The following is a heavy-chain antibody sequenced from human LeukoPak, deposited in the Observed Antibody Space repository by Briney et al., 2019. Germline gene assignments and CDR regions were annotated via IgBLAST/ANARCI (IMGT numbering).Heavy chain of an antibody. CDR2: INCSGGST. CDR1: GFPFSSYA. V-gene: IGHV3-23*01. J-gene: IGHJ4*02. Sequence: GGSLRLSCAASGFPFSSYAMSWVRQAPGKGLEWVSAINCSGGSTYYADSVKGRFTISRDNSKNTLYLQMNSLRAEDTAVYYCAKDGLGAFDYWGQGTLVTVSS. CDR3: AKDGLGAFDY. D-gene: IGHD3-16*01.